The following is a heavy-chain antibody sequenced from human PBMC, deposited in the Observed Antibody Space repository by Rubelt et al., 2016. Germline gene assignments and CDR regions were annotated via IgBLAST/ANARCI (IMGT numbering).Heavy chain of an antibody. Sequence: QLQLQESGPGLVKPSETLSLTCTVSGGSISSSSYYWGWIRQPPGKGLEWIGSIYYSGSTYYNPSLKSRVTISVDTSKNQFSLKLSSVTAADTAVYYCARLPFGVASRSYWYFDLWGRGTLVTVSS. J-gene: IGHJ2*01. CDR1: GGSISSSSYY. D-gene: IGHD3-3*01. CDR3: ARLPFGVASRSYWYFDL. CDR2: IYYSGST. V-gene: IGHV4-39*01.